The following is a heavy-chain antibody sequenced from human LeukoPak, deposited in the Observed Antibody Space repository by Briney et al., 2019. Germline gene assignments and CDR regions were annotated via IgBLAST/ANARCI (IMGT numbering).Heavy chain of an antibody. D-gene: IGHD2-15*01. CDR3: ASRDPCSGGSCYGLGY. CDR2: ISGSGGST. Sequence: GGSLRLSCAASGFTFSSYAMSWVRQAPGKGLEWVSAISGSGGSTYYADSVKGRFTISRDNSKNTLYLQMNSLRAEDTAVYYCASRDPCSGGSCYGLGYWGQGTLVTVSS. J-gene: IGHJ4*02. CDR1: GFTFSSYA. V-gene: IGHV3-23*01.